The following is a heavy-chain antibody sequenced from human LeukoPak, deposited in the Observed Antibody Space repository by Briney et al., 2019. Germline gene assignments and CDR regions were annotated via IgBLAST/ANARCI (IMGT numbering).Heavy chain of an antibody. CDR3: ARERNQLVVPAAIPLDY. V-gene: IGHV1-18*01. J-gene: IGHJ4*02. Sequence: ASVKVSCKASGYTFTSYGISWVRQAPGQGLDWMGWISAYNGNTNYAQKLQGRVTMTTDTSTSTAYMELRSLRSDDTAVYYCARERNQLVVPAAIPLDYWGQGTLVTVSS. D-gene: IGHD2-2*01. CDR1: GYTFTSYG. CDR2: ISAYNGNT.